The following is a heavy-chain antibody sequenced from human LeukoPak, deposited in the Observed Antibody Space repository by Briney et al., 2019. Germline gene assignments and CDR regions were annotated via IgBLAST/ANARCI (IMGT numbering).Heavy chain of an antibody. CDR3: ARRLPMVRGVIRWFDP. Sequence: SETLSLTCEVSSGSISSGGYSWSWIRQPPGKGLEWIGHLHQSGSTNYNPSLKSRVTISVDTSKNQFSLKLSSVTAADTAVYYCARRLPMVRGVIRWFDPWGQGTLVTVSS. J-gene: IGHJ5*02. CDR2: LHQSGST. V-gene: IGHV4-30-2*01. CDR1: SGSISSGGYS. D-gene: IGHD3-10*01.